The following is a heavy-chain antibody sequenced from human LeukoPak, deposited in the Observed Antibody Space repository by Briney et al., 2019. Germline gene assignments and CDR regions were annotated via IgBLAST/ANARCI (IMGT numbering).Heavy chain of an antibody. CDR1: GGTFSSYA. CDR2: IIPILGIA. Sequence: SVKVSCKASGGTFSSYAISWVRQAPGQGLEWMGRIIPILGIANYAQKFQGRVTITADKSTSTAYMGLSSLRSEDTAVYYCARVVATPVYYYYGMDVWGQGTTVTVSS. D-gene: IGHD2-15*01. J-gene: IGHJ6*02. CDR3: ARVVATPVYYYYGMDV. V-gene: IGHV1-69*04.